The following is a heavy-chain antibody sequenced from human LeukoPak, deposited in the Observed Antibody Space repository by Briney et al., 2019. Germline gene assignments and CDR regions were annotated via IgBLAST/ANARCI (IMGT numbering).Heavy chain of an antibody. CDR3: ARDYGVNSVGVY. V-gene: IGHV1-18*01. Sequence: GAAVKVSFMASGYTFTSYGISWVRQAPGQGLEWMGWISAYNGNTNYAQKLQGRVTMTTDTSTSTAYMELRTLRYDDTAVYYCARDYGVNSVGVYWGQGTLITVSS. J-gene: IGHJ1*01. D-gene: IGHD4-23*01. CDR1: GYTFTSYG. CDR2: ISAYNGNT.